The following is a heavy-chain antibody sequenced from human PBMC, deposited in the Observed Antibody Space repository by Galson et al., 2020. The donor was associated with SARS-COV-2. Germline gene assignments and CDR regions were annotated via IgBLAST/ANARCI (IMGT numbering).Heavy chain of an antibody. D-gene: IGHD2-15*01. J-gene: IGHJ4*02. CDR3: ARGCSGGSCYSFGY. V-gene: IGHV4-59*01. CDR1: GGSISSYY. Sequence: ASETLSLTCTVSGGSISSYYWSWIRQPPGTGLEWIGYIYYSGSTNYNPSLKSRVTISVDTSKNQFSLKLSSVTAADTAVYYCARGCSGGSCYSFGYWGQGTLVTVSS. CDR2: IYYSGST.